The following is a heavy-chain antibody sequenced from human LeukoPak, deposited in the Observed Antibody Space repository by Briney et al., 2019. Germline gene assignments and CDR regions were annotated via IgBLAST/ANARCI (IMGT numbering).Heavy chain of an antibody. J-gene: IGHJ4*02. CDR3: ATVDHYDSSGYYPPFDY. D-gene: IGHD3-22*01. CDR2: IKQDGSEK. V-gene: IGHV3-7*01. Sequence: SGGSLRLSCAASGFTFSSYWMSWVRQAPGKGLEWVANIKQDGSEKYYVDSVKGRFTISRDNAKNSLYLQMNSLRAEDTAVYYCATVDHYDSSGYYPPFDYWGQGTLVTVSS. CDR1: GFTFSSYW.